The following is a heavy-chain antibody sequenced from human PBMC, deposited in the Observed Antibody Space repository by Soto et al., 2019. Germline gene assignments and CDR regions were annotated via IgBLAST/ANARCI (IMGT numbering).Heavy chain of an antibody. Sequence: GGSLRLSCAASGFTFSDYYMSWIRQAPGKGLEWVSYISSSGSTIYYADSVKGRFTISRDNAKNSLYLQMNSLRAEDTAVYYCARQYCSGGSCHPLDAFDIWGQGTMVTVSS. CDR3: ARQYCSGGSCHPLDAFDI. V-gene: IGHV3-11*01. J-gene: IGHJ3*02. CDR2: ISSSGSTI. D-gene: IGHD2-15*01. CDR1: GFTFSDYY.